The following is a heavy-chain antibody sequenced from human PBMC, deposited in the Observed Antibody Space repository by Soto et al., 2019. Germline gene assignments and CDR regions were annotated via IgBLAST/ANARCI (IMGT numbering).Heavy chain of an antibody. CDR2: ISGGGGTT. D-gene: IGHD3-3*01. CDR1: GFSFSSYS. Sequence: EVQLVESGGGLVQPGGSLRLSCAASGFSFSSYSMNWVRQAPGKGLEWVSYISGGGGTTYYADSVKGRFTISRDNAKKSLYLQLSRLRDVDTAVYYGARDPMSWSQKLYFDYWGQGTLVTVSS. J-gene: IGHJ4*02. CDR3: ARDPMSWSQKLYFDY. V-gene: IGHV3-48*02.